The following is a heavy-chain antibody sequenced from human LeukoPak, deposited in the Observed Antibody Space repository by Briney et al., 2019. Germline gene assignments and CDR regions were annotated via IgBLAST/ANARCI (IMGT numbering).Heavy chain of an antibody. CDR1: GFTLSTYS. Sequence: PGGSLRLSCAASGFTLSTYSMNWVRQAPGKGLEWVSYISYSSTSIHYADSVKGRFSISRDNAKNSLYLQMNSLRAEDTAVYYCAGPECPNRYYYNMDAWGKGTTVTVSS. V-gene: IGHV3-48*01. D-gene: IGHD2-2*01. J-gene: IGHJ6*03. CDR2: ISYSSTSI. CDR3: AGPECPNRYYYNMDA.